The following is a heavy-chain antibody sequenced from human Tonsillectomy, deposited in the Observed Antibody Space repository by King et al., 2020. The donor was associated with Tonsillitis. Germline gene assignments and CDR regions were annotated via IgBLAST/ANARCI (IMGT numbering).Heavy chain of an antibody. V-gene: IGHV4-61*02. CDR1: GGSLSSGSYY. J-gene: IGHJ4*02. CDR3: ARGGLFDFWSGYPFDN. Sequence: VQLQESGPGLLKPSQTLSLTCTVSGGSLSSGSYYWIWIRQPAGKGLEWIGRIYSSGGANYNPSLRSRVTMSVDTSKNQFSLNLSSVTAADTAVFYCARGGLFDFWSGYPFDNWGQGVLVTVSP. D-gene: IGHD3-3*01. CDR2: IYSSGGA.